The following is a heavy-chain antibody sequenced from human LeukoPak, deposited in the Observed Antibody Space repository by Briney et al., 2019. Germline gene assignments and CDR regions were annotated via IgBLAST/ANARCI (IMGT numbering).Heavy chain of an antibody. CDR2: INPNSGGT. CDR1: GYTFTGYY. V-gene: IGHV1-2*02. CDR3: ARTPRYSGSYSNYYYGMDV. Sequence: ASVKVSCKASGYTFTGYYMHWVRQAPGQGLEWMGWINPNSGGTNYAQKFQGRVTMTRDTSISTAYMELSRLRSDDTAVYYCARTPRYSGSYSNYYYGMDVWGQGTTVTVSS. D-gene: IGHD1-26*01. J-gene: IGHJ6*02.